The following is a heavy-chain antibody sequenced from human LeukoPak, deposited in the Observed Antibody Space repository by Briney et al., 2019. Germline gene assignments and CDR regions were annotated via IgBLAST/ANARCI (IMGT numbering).Heavy chain of an antibody. CDR3: AQDVSSFGGY. V-gene: IGHV3-23*01. CDR1: GFTFSNYA. CDR2: ISGSGVNT. J-gene: IGHJ4*02. Sequence: PGGSLRLSCAASGFTFSNYAMSWVRQAPGKGLEWVSPISGSGVNTYFADSVKGRFTISRDNSKNTLYLQMNSLRAEDTAVYYCAQDVSSFGGYWGQGTLVTVSS. D-gene: IGHD3-16*01.